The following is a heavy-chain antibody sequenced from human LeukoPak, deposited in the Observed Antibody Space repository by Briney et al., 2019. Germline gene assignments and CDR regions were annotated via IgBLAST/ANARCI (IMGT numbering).Heavy chain of an antibody. CDR2: IYHSGST. V-gene: IGHV4-39*07. D-gene: IGHD3-10*01. CDR1: GGSISSSGYY. Sequence: SETLSLTRTVSGGSISSSGYYWGWIRQPPGKGLEWIGSIYHSGSTYYNPSLKSRVTISVDTSKNQFSLKLSSVTAADTAVYYCARVEYPITMVRGVIMGVYFDYWGQGTLVTVSS. CDR3: ARVEYPITMVRGVIMGVYFDY. J-gene: IGHJ4*02.